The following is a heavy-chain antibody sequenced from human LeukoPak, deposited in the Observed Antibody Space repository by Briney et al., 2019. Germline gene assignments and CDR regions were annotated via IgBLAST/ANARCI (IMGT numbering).Heavy chain of an antibody. J-gene: IGHJ5*02. V-gene: IGHV6-1*01. CDR2: TCYRSKWYH. D-gene: IGHD2-15*01. CDR3: ARAPRGSCRDAGSYSYWFNP. Sequence: SQTLSLTCAISGDSVSSDNVVWRWIRQSPSRGLEWLGKTCYRSKWYHDYAVSVKSRITINPDTSKNQFSLQLNSVTPDDTAVYYCARAPRGSCRDAGSYSYWFNPWGQGTLVTVPS. CDR1: GDSVSSDNVV.